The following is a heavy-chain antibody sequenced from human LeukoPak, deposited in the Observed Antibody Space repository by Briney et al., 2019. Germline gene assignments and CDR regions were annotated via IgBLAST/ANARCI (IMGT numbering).Heavy chain of an antibody. CDR2: IIPIFGTA. J-gene: IGHJ3*02. D-gene: IGHD2-2*01. Sequence: SVKVSCKASGGTFSSYAISWVRQAPGQGLEWMGGIIPIFGTANYAQKFQGRVTITADESTSTAYMELSSLRSEDTAVYYCARDLRYCSSTSCCNGAFDIWGQGTMVTVSS. CDR3: ARDLRYCSSTSCCNGAFDI. CDR1: GGTFSSYA. V-gene: IGHV1-69*01.